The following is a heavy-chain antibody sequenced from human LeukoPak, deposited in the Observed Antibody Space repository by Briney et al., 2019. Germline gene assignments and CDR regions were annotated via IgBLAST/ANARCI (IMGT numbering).Heavy chain of an antibody. Sequence: SETLSLTCSVSGGSISSYFWSWIRQSPGKGLEWIGYMYYSGNTTYNPSLKSRVTLSVDASKNHFSLNLRSVTAADTAVYYCARHSSTVRGWFGPWGQGTLVTVSS. V-gene: IGHV4-59*08. CDR2: MYYSGNT. CDR1: GGSISSYF. CDR3: ARHSSTVRGWFGP. J-gene: IGHJ5*02. D-gene: IGHD6-13*01.